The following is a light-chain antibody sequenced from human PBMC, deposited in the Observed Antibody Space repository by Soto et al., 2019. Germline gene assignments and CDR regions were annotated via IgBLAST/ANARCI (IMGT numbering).Light chain of an antibody. CDR3: HQYGSSPT. V-gene: IGKV3-20*01. J-gene: IGKJ3*01. CDR1: QSVSSNY. Sequence: ESVLTQSPGTLSLSPGERATLSCRASQSVSSNYLAWYQQKPGQAPRLLIYGASTRATGIPDRFSGSGSGTDFTXXXSXXXXXXXXVYYCHQYGSSPTFGPGTKVDIK. CDR2: GAS.